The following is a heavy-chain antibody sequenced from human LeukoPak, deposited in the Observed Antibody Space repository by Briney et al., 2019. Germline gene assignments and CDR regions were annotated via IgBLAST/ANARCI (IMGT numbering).Heavy chain of an antibody. CDR2: ISGSGGST. Sequence: GGSLSLSCTASVFTLSSYAMSWVRQSPGKGLEGVSDISGSGGSTYYADSVKGRFTISRDNSKNTLYLQMNSLRAEDTAVYYCAKDRTTYYDFWSGYYSGGFDYWGQGTLVTVSS. CDR1: VFTLSSYA. CDR3: AKDRTTYYDFWSGYYSGGFDY. D-gene: IGHD3-3*01. V-gene: IGHV3-23*01. J-gene: IGHJ4*02.